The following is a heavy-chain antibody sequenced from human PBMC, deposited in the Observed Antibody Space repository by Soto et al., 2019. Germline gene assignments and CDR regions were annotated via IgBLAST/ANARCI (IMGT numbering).Heavy chain of an antibody. D-gene: IGHD3-3*01. V-gene: IGHV2-5*02. CDR3: AHRVLLTVFGLVTTTAIYFDF. CDR2: IYWDDDK. J-gene: IGHJ4*02. CDR1: GFSLTTSGVG. Sequence: QITLNESGPTQVKPRQTLTLTCTFSGFSLTTSGVGVGWIRQSPGKAPEWLALIYWDDDKRYSPSLKSRLTITKDTSKNQVVLTMADLDPADTATYYCAHRVLLTVFGLVTTTAIYFDFWGPGTPVAVSS.